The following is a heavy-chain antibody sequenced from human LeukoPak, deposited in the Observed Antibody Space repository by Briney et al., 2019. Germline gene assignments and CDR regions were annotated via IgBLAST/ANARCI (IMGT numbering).Heavy chain of an antibody. CDR1: GFTFSDYY. V-gene: IGHV3-11*06. CDR2: ISSSSSYT. J-gene: IGHJ4*02. Sequence: PGGSLRLSCAASGFTFSDYYMSWTRQAPGKGLEWVSCISSSSSYTNYADSVKGRFTISRDNAKNSLYLQMSSLRAEDTAVYYCARDWEGIAADWGQGTLVTVSS. CDR3: ARDWEGIAAD. D-gene: IGHD6-13*01.